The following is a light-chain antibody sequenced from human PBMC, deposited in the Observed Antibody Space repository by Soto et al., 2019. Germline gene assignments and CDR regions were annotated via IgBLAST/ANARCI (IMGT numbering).Light chain of an antibody. Sequence: QSALTQPASVSGSPGQSITISCTGTSSDVGSHNLVSWYQQHPGQAPKLMIYEVSQRPLGVSARFSASKSGNTASLTSSGLQAEDEADYYCCSYGGSRAVFGGGTQLTVL. CDR2: EVS. V-gene: IGLV2-23*02. CDR3: CSYGGSRAV. CDR1: SSDVGSHNL. J-gene: IGLJ7*01.